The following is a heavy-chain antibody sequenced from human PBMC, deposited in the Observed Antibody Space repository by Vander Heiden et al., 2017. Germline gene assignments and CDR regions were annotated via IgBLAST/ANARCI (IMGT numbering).Heavy chain of an antibody. Sequence: EVQLLESGGGLVQPGGSLILSCAASGFTFSSSAMSWARQAPGKGLEWVSAISGSGGSTYYADSVKGRFTISRDNSKNTLYLQMNSLRAEDTAVYYCARRRDGYSKYFDYWGQGTLVTVSS. CDR2: ISGSGGST. J-gene: IGHJ4*02. V-gene: IGHV3-23*01. CDR3: ARRRDGYSKYFDY. CDR1: GFTFSSSA. D-gene: IGHD4-4*01.